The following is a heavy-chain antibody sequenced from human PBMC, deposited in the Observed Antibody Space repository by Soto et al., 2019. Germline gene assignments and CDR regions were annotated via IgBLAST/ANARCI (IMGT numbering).Heavy chain of an antibody. Sequence: HPGGSLRLSCAASGFTFSSYGMHWVRQAPGKGLEWVAVISYDGSNKYYADSVKGRFTISRDNSKNTLYLQMNSLRAEDTAVYYCAKDPSSSWYLNWFDPWGQGTLVTVSS. D-gene: IGHD6-13*01. V-gene: IGHV3-30*18. J-gene: IGHJ5*02. CDR1: GFTFSSYG. CDR2: ISYDGSNK. CDR3: AKDPSSSWYLNWFDP.